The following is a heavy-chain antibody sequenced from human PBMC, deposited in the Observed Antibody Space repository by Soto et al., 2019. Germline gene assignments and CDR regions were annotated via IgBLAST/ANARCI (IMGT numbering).Heavy chain of an antibody. D-gene: IGHD3-16*02. Sequence: GGSLRLSCAASGFTFGDSAMHWVRQAPGKGLDWVSGIGWNSGTILYADSVKGRFTISRDNAKNSLYLQMDSLRAEDTALYYCVTVVKAGYAFEIPGQGTMVTV. CDR3: VTVVKAGYAFEI. J-gene: IGHJ3*02. CDR2: IGWNSGTI. CDR1: GFTFGDSA. V-gene: IGHV3-9*01.